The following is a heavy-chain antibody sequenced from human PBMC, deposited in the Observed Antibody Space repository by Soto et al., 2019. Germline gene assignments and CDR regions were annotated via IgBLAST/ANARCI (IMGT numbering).Heavy chain of an antibody. J-gene: IGHJ4*02. CDR1: GFTFSSYW. CDR3: ATRPPDEIFHGVFDY. V-gene: IGHV3-7*01. Sequence: PGGSLRLSCAVSGFTFSSYWMNWVRQAPGKGLEWVANIKQDGSEMYYVDSVKGRFTISRDNAKNSLFLQMNSLRAEDTAIYYCATRPPDEIFHGVFDYWGQGARVTVSS. D-gene: IGHD3-16*01. CDR2: IKQDGSEM.